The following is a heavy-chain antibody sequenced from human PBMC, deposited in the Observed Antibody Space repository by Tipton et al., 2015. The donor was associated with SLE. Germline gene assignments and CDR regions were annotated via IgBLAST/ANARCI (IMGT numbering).Heavy chain of an antibody. V-gene: IGHV4-59*11. CDR1: GGSISGHY. J-gene: IGHJ6*03. D-gene: IGHD2-2*01. CDR3: AREGRYPYYYYYMDV. Sequence: TLSLTCTVSGGSISGHYWSWIRQPPGKGLEWIGYIYYSGSTNYNPSLKSRVTISVDTSKNQFSLKLSSVTAADTAVYYCAREGRYPYYYYYMDVWGKGTTVTVSS. CDR2: IYYSGST.